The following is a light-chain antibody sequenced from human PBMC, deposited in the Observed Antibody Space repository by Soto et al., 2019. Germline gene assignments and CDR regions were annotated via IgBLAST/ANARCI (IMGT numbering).Light chain of an antibody. CDR1: SRDVGGYNY. J-gene: IGLJ2*01. V-gene: IGLV2-14*01. Sequence: QSALTQPAAVSGSPGQSITISCTGTSRDVGGYNYVSWYQQDPGKAPKLMIYEVSNRPSGVSNRFSGSKSGNTASLTISGLQADDEADYYCSSYTSSSTLLVFVGGTKLTVL. CDR2: EVS. CDR3: SSYTSSSTLLV.